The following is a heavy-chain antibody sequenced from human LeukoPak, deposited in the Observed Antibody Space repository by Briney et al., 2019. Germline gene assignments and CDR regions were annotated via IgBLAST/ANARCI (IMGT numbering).Heavy chain of an antibody. CDR1: GGSISSSRYY. CDR2: IYYRGST. D-gene: IGHD6-13*01. V-gene: IGHV4-39*07. J-gene: IGHJ6*03. Sequence: PSETLSLTCTVSGGSISSSRYYWGWIRQPPGKGLEWIGSIYYRGSTYYNPSLKSRVTISVDTSKNQFSLKLSSMTAADTAVYYCASPRRRKVNAAAGPKPMYYYYMDVWGKGTTVTVSS. CDR3: ASPRRRKVNAAAGPKPMYYYYMDV.